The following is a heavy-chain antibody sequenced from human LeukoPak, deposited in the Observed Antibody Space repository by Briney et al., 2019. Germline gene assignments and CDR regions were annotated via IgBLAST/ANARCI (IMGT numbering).Heavy chain of an antibody. CDR3: ARDLEVATGARNYYYYMDV. CDR2: ISSSGSTI. Sequence: GGSLRLSCAASGFTFSSYGMHWVRQAPGKGLEWVSYISSSGSTIYYADSVKGRFTISRDNAKNSLYLQMNSLRAEDTAVYYCARDLEVATGARNYYYYMDVWGKGTTVTVSS. V-gene: IGHV3-48*04. D-gene: IGHD5-24*01. J-gene: IGHJ6*03. CDR1: GFTFSSYG.